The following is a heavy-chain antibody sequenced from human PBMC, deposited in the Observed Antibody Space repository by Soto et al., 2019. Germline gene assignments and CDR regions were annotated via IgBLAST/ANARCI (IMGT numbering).Heavy chain of an antibody. CDR2: ISSTSSTI. D-gene: IGHD5-18*01. J-gene: IGHJ4*01. V-gene: IGHV3-11*01. CDR1: EFTFSDYI. CDR3: AREVDRALVGSPHYFDY. Sequence: GGSLRLSCAASEFTFSDYIMNWVRQAPGKGLEWVSYISSTSSTIYYADSVKGRFTLSRDNSKNSMYLQMNSLRAEDTAVYYCAREVDRALVGSPHYFDYWGQGTLVTVSS.